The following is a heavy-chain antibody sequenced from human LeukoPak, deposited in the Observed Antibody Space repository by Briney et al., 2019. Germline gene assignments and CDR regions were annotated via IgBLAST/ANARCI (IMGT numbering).Heavy chain of an antibody. CDR2: IIPIFGTA. D-gene: IGHD3-10*02. J-gene: IGHJ6*02. CDR3: AKTVRVPGYYYYYGMDV. V-gene: IGHV1-69*13. Sequence: GASVKVSCKASGGTFSSYAISWVRQAPGQGLEWMGGIIPIFGTANYAQKFQGRVTITADESTSTAYMELSSLRSEDTAVYYCAKTVRVPGYYYYYGMDVWGQGTTVTVSS. CDR1: GGTFSSYA.